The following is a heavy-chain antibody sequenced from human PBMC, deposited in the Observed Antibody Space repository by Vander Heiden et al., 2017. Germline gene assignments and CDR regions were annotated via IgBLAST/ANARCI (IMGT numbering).Heavy chain of an antibody. Sequence: QVQLQESGPGLVKPSETLSLTCTVSGGSISSYYWSWIRQSAGKGLEWIGRVYSSGSTSYNPSLRSRVTMSVDTSKNQFSLKLTSVTAADTAVYYCARGVPHCSGGTCSTFDDWGQGALVTV. CDR2: VYSSGST. CDR1: GGSISSYY. J-gene: IGHJ4*02. V-gene: IGHV4-4*07. D-gene: IGHD2-15*01. CDR3: ARGVPHCSGGTCSTFDD.